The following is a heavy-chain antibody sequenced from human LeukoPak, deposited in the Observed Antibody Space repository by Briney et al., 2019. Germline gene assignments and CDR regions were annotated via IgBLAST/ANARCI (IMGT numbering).Heavy chain of an antibody. CDR2: ISGSGGST. Sequence: GGSLRLSCAASGFTFSDYYMSWIRQAPGKGLEWVSAISGSGGSTYYADSVKGRFTISRDNSKSTLYLQMNSLRAEDTAIYYCAKSLHYFYGMDVWGQGTPVTVSS. CDR3: AKSLHYFYGMDV. V-gene: IGHV3-23*01. J-gene: IGHJ6*02. CDR1: GFTFSDYY.